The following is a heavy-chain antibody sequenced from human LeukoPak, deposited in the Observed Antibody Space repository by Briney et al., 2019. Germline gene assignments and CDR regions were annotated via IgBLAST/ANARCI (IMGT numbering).Heavy chain of an antibody. CDR3: ARGYCNGGDCYFAD. D-gene: IGHD2-8*02. CDR1: GFTFTTYS. CDR2: ISGSSTYI. V-gene: IGHV3-21*01. Sequence: GGSLRLSCAASGFTFTTYSMNSVRQAPGKGLEWVSCISGSSTYIYYADSVKGRFTISRDNAKNSLYLQMSSLRAEDTAVYYCARGYCNGGDCYFADWGQGTLVTVSS. J-gene: IGHJ4*02.